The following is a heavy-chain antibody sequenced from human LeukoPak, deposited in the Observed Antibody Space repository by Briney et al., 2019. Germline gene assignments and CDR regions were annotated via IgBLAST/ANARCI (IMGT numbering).Heavy chain of an antibody. CDR2: VFDSGGT. CDR3: ARGYSSSWNYFDY. CDR1: GGSISNYW. V-gene: IGHV4-59*01. J-gene: IGHJ4*02. Sequence: PSETLSLTCTVSGGSISNYWWSWIRQPPGKGLEWIGYVFDSGGTNYNPSLKSRVTISVDTSKKQFSLKLSSVTAADTAVYYCARGYSSSWNYFDYWGQGTLVTVSS. D-gene: IGHD6-13*01.